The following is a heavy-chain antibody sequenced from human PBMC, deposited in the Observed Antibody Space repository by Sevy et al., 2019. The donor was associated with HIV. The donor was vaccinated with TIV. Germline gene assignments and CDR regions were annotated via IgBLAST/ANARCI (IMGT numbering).Heavy chain of an antibody. CDR3: ARARAYYYDNSGYSFDY. J-gene: IGHJ4*02. Sequence: GGPLRLSCAASGFTLSSYWMSWVRQAPGKGLEWVANIKQDGSEKYYVDSVKGRFTISRDNAKNSLYLQMNSLRVEDTAAYYCARARAYYYDNSGYSFDYWGQGTLVTVSS. D-gene: IGHD3-22*01. V-gene: IGHV3-7*01. CDR2: IKQDGSEK. CDR1: GFTLSSYW.